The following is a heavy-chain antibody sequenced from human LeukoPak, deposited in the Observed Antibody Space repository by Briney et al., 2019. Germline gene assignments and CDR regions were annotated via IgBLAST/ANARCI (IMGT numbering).Heavy chain of an antibody. D-gene: IGHD1-26*01. J-gene: IGHJ3*02. CDR2: ISSSGSTI. Sequence: GGSLRLSCAASGFTFSDYYMSWIRQAPGKGLEWVSYISSSGSTIYYADSVKGRFTISRDNAKNSLYLHMNSLRDEDTAVYYCARVSGPNDAFDIWGQGTMVTVSS. CDR3: ARVSGPNDAFDI. V-gene: IGHV3-11*04. CDR1: GFTFSDYY.